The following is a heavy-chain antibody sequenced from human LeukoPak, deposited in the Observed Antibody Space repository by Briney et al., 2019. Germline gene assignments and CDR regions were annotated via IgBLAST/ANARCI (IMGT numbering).Heavy chain of an antibody. J-gene: IGHJ1*01. CDR2: ISSSSPYI. D-gene: IGHD2-21*01. V-gene: IGHV3-21*01. CDR3: TRDDY. Sequence: GGSLRLSCAASGFTFSSYAMSWVRQAPGKGLEWVSSISSSSPYIYYADSVKGRFTISRDNAENSLYLQMNSLRAEDTAAYYCTRDDYWGQGTLVTVSS. CDR1: GFTFSSYA.